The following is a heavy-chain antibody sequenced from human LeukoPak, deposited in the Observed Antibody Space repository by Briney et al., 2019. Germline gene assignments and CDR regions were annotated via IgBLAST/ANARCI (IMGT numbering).Heavy chain of an antibody. D-gene: IGHD3-22*01. CDR2: LSSRSRYI. Sequence: GGSLRLSSAASGFTFSSYSMNWVPQAPGQGLEWVSSLSSRSRYIDYADSLKGRFTIARDNAKDSLYLQMNSLRAEDTAVYYCARVLRYDKSGHDSFDIWGQGTMVTVSS. V-gene: IGHV3-21*01. CDR1: GFTFSSYS. CDR3: ARVLRYDKSGHDSFDI. J-gene: IGHJ3*02.